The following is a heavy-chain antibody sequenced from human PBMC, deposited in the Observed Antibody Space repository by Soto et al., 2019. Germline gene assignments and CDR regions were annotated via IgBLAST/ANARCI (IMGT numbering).Heavy chain of an antibody. J-gene: IGHJ4*02. CDR3: ARDLTREGDYYDRSVYYLDY. CDR1: GYTFTRYY. V-gene: IGHV1-46*01. D-gene: IGHD3-22*01. CDR2: INPSDDAT. Sequence: GASVKVSCKASGYTFTRYYMHWVRQAPGQGLEWMGIINPSDDATSYAEKFQGRLTMTKDTSTSTVYMEMSSLRSEDTAVYYCARDLTREGDYYDRSVYYLDYWGQGXLVTVPS.